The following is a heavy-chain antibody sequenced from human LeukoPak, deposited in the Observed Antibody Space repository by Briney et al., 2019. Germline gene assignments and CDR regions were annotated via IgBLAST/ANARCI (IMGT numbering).Heavy chain of an antibody. CDR1: GFTFNSNW. Sequence: GSLRLSCAASGFTFNSNWMSWVRQAPGKGLEWVANIKQDGSEKYYVDSVKGRFTISRDNARNSVSLQMNSLRAEDTAVYYCARDKYYDRYFDSWGQGTLVTVSS. D-gene: IGHD3-22*01. CDR3: ARDKYYDRYFDS. J-gene: IGHJ4*02. V-gene: IGHV3-7*01. CDR2: IKQDGSEK.